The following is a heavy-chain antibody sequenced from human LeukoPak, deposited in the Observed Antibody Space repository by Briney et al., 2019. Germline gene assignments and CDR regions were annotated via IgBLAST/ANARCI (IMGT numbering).Heavy chain of an antibody. Sequence: GASVKVSCKASGYTFTGYYMHWVRQAPGQGLEWMGWINPNSGGTNYAQKFQGRVTMTRDTSISTDYMELSRLRSDDTAVYYCARDPLITTSSTSCYTVWFDPWGQGTLVTVSS. D-gene: IGHD2-2*02. J-gene: IGHJ5*02. V-gene: IGHV1-2*02. CDR1: GYTFTGYY. CDR3: ARDPLITTSSTSCYTVWFDP. CDR2: INPNSGGT.